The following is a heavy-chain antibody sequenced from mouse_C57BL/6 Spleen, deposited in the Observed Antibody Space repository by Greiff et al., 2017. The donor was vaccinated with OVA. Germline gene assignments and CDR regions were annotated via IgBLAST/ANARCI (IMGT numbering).Heavy chain of an antibody. V-gene: IGHV3-6*01. J-gene: IGHJ2*01. D-gene: IGHD4-1*01. Sequence: EVQLQESGPGLVKPSQSLSLTCSVTGYSITSGYYWNWIRQFPGNKLEWMGYISYDGSNNYNPSLKNRISITRDTSKNQFFLKLNSVTTEDTATYYCARGLGRVYFDYWGQGTTLTVSS. CDR3: ARGLGRVYFDY. CDR1: GYSITSGYY. CDR2: ISYDGSN.